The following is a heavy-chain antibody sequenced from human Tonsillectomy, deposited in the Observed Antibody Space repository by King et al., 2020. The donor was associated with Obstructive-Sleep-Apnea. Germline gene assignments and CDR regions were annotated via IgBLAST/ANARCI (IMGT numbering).Heavy chain of an antibody. D-gene: IGHD3-22*01. CDR2: IIGSGGST. Sequence: DVQLLESGGGLVQPGGSLRLSCAASGFTFSSYAMSWVRQAPGKGLEWVSAIIGSGGSTYYADSVKGRFTISRDNSKNTLYLQMNSLRAEDTAVYYCAKAVSGTKQIFDYWGQGTLVTVSS. CDR1: GFTFSSYA. V-gene: IGHV3-23*01. J-gene: IGHJ4*02. CDR3: AKAVSGTKQIFDY.